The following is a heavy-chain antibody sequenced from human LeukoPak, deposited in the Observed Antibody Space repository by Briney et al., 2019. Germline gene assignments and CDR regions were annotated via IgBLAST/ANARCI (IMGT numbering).Heavy chain of an antibody. CDR2: IIPIFGTA. Sequence: SVEVSCKASGGTFSSYAISWVRQAPGQGLEWMGGIIPIFGTANYAQKFQGRVTITTDESTSTAYMELSSLRSEDTAVYYCARVGTRAFDIWGQGTMVTVSS. D-gene: IGHD2-8*01. CDR1: GGTFSSYA. J-gene: IGHJ3*02. CDR3: ARVGTRAFDI. V-gene: IGHV1-69*05.